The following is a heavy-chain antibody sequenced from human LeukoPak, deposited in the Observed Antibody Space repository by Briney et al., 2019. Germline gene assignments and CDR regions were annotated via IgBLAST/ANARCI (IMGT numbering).Heavy chain of an antibody. Sequence: PGGSLRLSCAASGFTFSSYWMSWVRQAPGKGLEWVANMKQDGSEKYYVDSVKGRFTISRDNAKNSLYLQMNSLRAEDTAVYYCARDSFYDFWSGLFDYWGQGTLVTVSS. D-gene: IGHD3-3*01. CDR2: MKQDGSEK. J-gene: IGHJ4*02. CDR1: GFTFSSYW. CDR3: ARDSFYDFWSGLFDY. V-gene: IGHV3-7*01.